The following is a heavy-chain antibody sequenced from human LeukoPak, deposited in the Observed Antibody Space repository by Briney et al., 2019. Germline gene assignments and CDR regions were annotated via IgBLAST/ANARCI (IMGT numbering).Heavy chain of an antibody. V-gene: IGHV4-34*01. Sequence: SETLSLTCAVYGGSFSGYCWSWIRQPPGKGLEWIGEINHSGSTNYSPSLKSRVTISVDTSKNQFSLKLSSVTAADTAVYYCARDQLELSAGFDYWGQGTLVTVSS. J-gene: IGHJ4*02. CDR2: INHSGST. CDR3: ARDQLELSAGFDY. D-gene: IGHD1-7*01. CDR1: GGSFSGYC.